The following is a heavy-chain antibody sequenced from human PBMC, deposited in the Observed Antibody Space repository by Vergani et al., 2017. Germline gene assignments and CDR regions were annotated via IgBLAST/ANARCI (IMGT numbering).Heavy chain of an antibody. Sequence: EVQLVESGGGLVQPGGSLRLSCAASGFTFSSYWMHWVRQAPGKGLVWVSRITSDGRSTSYADSVKGRFTISRDNAKNTLYLQMNSLRAEDTAVYYCARDADTAMVVYYFDYWGQGTLVTVSS. D-gene: IGHD5-18*01. CDR2: ITSDGRST. V-gene: IGHV3-74*01. CDR3: ARDADTAMVVYYFDY. CDR1: GFTFSSYW. J-gene: IGHJ4*02.